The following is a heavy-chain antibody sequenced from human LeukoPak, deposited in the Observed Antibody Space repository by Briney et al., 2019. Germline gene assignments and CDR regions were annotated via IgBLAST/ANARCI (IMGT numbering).Heavy chain of an antibody. D-gene: IGHD2-15*01. Sequence: PGGSLRLSCAASGFTFSGYGMHWVRQAPGKGLEWVAVIWYDGSNKYYADSVKGRFTISRDNSKNTLYLQMNSLRAEDTAVYYCARAPPRYCSGGSCNHRKNPRPRYYFDYWGQGTLVTVSS. J-gene: IGHJ4*02. CDR1: GFTFSGYG. V-gene: IGHV3-33*01. CDR3: ARAPPRYCSGGSCNHRKNPRPRYYFDY. CDR2: IWYDGSNK.